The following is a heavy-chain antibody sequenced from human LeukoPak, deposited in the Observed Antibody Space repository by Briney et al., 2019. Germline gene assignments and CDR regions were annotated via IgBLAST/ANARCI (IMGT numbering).Heavy chain of an antibody. CDR2: ISGSGGST. J-gene: IGHJ4*02. CDR1: GFTFSSYA. CDR3: AKDNFSGWYALLDY. Sequence: GGSLRLSCAASGFTFSSYAMSWVRQAPGKGLEWVSAISGSGGSTYYADSAKGRFTISRDNSKNTLYLQMNSLRAEDTAVYYCAKDNFSGWYALLDYWGQGTLVTVSS. V-gene: IGHV3-23*01. D-gene: IGHD6-19*01.